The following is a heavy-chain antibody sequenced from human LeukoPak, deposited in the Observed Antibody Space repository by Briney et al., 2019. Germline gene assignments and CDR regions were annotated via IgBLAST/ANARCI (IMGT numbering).Heavy chain of an antibody. Sequence: SETLSLTCTVSGGSISSSSYYWGWIRQPPGKGLEWIGSIYYSGSTYYNPSLKSRVTMSVDTSKNQFSLKLSSVTAADTAVYYCARRTGYCSSTSCYRGFGYWGQGTLVTVSS. D-gene: IGHD2-2*02. CDR3: ARRTGYCSSTSCYRGFGY. J-gene: IGHJ4*02. CDR2: IYYSGST. V-gene: IGHV4-39*01. CDR1: GGSISSSSYY.